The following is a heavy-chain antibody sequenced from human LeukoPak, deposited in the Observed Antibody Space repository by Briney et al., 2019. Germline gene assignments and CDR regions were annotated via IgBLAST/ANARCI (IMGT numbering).Heavy chain of an antibody. CDR2: IIPILGIA. CDR3: ARDDILTGYSAMGY. V-gene: IGHV1-69*04. D-gene: IGHD3-9*01. CDR1: GGTFSSYA. Sequence: GPSVKVSCKASGGTFSSYAISWVRQAPGQGLEWMGRIIPILGIANYAQKFQGRVTITADKSTSTAYMELSSLRSEDTAVYYCARDDILTGYSAMGYWGQGTLVTVSS. J-gene: IGHJ4*02.